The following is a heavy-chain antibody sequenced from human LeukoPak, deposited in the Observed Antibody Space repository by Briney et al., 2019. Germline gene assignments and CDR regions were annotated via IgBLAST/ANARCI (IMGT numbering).Heavy chain of an antibody. Sequence: PSETLSLTCTVSGGSISSYYWSWIRQPAGKGLEWIGRTYTSGSTNYNPSLKSRVTMSVDTSKNQFSLKLSSVTAADTAVYYCARGGDYVWGSLYYFDYWGQGTLVTVSS. CDR3: ARGGDYVWGSLYYFDY. V-gene: IGHV4-4*07. CDR1: GGSISSYY. CDR2: TYTSGST. D-gene: IGHD3-16*01. J-gene: IGHJ4*02.